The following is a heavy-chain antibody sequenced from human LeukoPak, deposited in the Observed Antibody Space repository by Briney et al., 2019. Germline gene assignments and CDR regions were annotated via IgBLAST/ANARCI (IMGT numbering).Heavy chain of an antibody. J-gene: IGHJ6*02. CDR2: INHSGST. D-gene: IGHD5-18*01. Sequence: PSETLSLTCAVYGGSFSGYYWSWIRQPPGKGLEWIGEINHSGSTNYNPFLKSRVTISVDTSKNQFSLKLSSVTAADTAVYYCARVPNANTAMVGGYYYYYGMDVWGQGTTVTVSS. CDR3: ARVPNANTAMVGGYYYYYGMDV. V-gene: IGHV4-34*01. CDR1: GGSFSGYY.